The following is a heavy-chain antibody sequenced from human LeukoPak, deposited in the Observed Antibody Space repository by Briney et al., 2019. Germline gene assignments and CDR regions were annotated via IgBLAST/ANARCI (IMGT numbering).Heavy chain of an antibody. Sequence: SETLSLTCTVSGGSISTFYWSWIRQPAGKGLEWIGRIYTSGSADYNPSLKSRVTMSVDTSKNQFSLKLSSVTAADTAVYYCARGPPPDFDCWGQGTLVTVSS. CDR1: GGSISTFY. CDR2: IYTSGSA. J-gene: IGHJ4*02. V-gene: IGHV4-4*07. CDR3: ARGPPPDFDC.